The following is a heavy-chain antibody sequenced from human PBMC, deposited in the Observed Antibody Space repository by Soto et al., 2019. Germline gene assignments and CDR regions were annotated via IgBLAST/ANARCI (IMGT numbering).Heavy chain of an antibody. CDR2: ISYDGSNK. V-gene: IGHV3-30-3*01. Sequence: QVQLVESGGGVVQPGRSLRLSCAASGFTFSSYAMHWVRQAPGKGLEWVAVISYDGSNKYYADSVKGRFTISRDNSKNTLYLQMNSLRAEDTAVYYCARGSGWIHNWFDPWGQGTLVTVSS. D-gene: IGHD6-19*01. CDR3: ARGSGWIHNWFDP. J-gene: IGHJ5*02. CDR1: GFTFSSYA.